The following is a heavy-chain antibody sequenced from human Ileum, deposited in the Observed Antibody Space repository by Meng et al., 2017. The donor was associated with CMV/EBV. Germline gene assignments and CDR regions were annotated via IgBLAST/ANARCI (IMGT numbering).Heavy chain of an antibody. CDR2: ITGSGNTI. J-gene: IGHJ4*02. Sequence: QVQLVESVGDLVKPGGSLRVSCAASGFTFGAYYMAWVRQAPGKGLEWVSYITGSGNTIYYADSVKGRFTISRDNAKSSLYLEINSLRAEDTAVYYCVRGNYGFDYWGQGTLVTVSS. V-gene: IGHV3-11*01. D-gene: IGHD4-17*01. CDR1: GFTFGAYY. CDR3: VRGNYGFDY.